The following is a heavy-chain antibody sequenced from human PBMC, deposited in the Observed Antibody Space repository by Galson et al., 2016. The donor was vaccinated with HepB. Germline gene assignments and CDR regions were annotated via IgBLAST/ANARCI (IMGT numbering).Heavy chain of an antibody. Sequence: SETLSLTCSVSGDSISMYYWTWIRQPAGKGLEWIGRIYSSGNTNYNRSLQSRLTMSVDASKNEFSRKLSSVTAADTAVYFCARDYYGTGAYYPWGQGTFVIVSS. D-gene: IGHD3-10*01. CDR3: ARDYYGTGAYYP. V-gene: IGHV4-4*07. J-gene: IGHJ5*02. CDR1: GDSISMYY. CDR2: IYSSGNT.